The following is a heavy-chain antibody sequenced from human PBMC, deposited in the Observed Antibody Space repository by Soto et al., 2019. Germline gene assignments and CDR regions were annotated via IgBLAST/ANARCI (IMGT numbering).Heavy chain of an antibody. V-gene: IGHV4-30-4*01. D-gene: IGHD2-21*02. Sequence: SETLSLTCTVSGGSISSGDYYRGWIRQPPGKGLEWIGYIYYSGSTYYNPSLKSRVTISVDTSKNQFSLKLSSVTAADTAVYYCARALRLSGDSHYYYYGMDVWGQGTTVTVSS. CDR2: IYYSGST. CDR3: ARALRLSGDSHYYYYGMDV. CDR1: GGSISSGDYY. J-gene: IGHJ6*02.